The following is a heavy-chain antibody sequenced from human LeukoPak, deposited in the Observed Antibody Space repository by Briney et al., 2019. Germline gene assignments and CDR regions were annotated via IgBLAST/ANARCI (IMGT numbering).Heavy chain of an antibody. CDR3: ATWGVAGPGATDC. Sequence: ASVKVSCKASGYTFTSYAMHWVRQAPGQRLEWMGWINAGNGNTKYSQKFQGRVTITRDTSASTAYMELSSLRSEDTAVYYCATWGVAGPGATDCWGQGTLVTVSS. D-gene: IGHD2-2*01. CDR2: INAGNGNT. J-gene: IGHJ4*02. CDR1: GYTFTSYA. V-gene: IGHV1-3*01.